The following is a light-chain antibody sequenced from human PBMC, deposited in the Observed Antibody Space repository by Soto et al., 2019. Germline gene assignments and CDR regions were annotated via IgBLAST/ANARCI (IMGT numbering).Light chain of an antibody. J-gene: IGLJ1*01. V-gene: IGLV2-14*03. CDR3: SSYTSTSTLV. Sequence: QSALTQPASVSGSPGQSLTISCTGTSSDVGYYNYVSWYQQHPGKVPKLMIYDVRYRPSGVSDRFSGSKSGNTASLTLSGLQAEDEADYYCSSYTSTSTLVFGTGTKLTV. CDR2: DVR. CDR1: SSDVGYYNY.